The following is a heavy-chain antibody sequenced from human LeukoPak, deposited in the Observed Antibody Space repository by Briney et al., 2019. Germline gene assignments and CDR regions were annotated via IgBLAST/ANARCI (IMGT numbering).Heavy chain of an antibody. D-gene: IGHD3-10*01. CDR3: ARARYYGSGSYYRYYYGMDV. Sequence: SETLSLTCAVYGGSFSGYYWSWIRQPPGKGLEWIGEINHSGSTNYNPSLKSRVTISVDTSKNQFSLKLSSVTAADTAVYYCARARYYGSGSYYRYYYGMDVWGQGTMVNVSS. J-gene: IGHJ6*02. V-gene: IGHV4-34*01. CDR1: GGSFSGYY. CDR2: INHSGST.